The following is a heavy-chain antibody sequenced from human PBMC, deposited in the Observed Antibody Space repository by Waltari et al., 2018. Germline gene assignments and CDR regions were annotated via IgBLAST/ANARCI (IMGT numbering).Heavy chain of an antibody. CDR3: AKDRRSKGFDS. CDR2: IDGNSGDT. V-gene: IGHV1-2*02. CDR1: GYTFTVYY. Sequence: QVQLVQSGAAVKKSGASVRVSCKASGYTFTVYYMHWVRQAPGQGLGWMGWIDGNSGDTHYAQQFRGRVTLTRDASISTAYMVLNNLTSDDTAIYYCAKDRRSKGFDSWGQGTLVTVSS. J-gene: IGHJ4*02.